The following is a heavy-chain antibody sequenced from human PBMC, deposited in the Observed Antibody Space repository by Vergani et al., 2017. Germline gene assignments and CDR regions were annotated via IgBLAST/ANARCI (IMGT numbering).Heavy chain of an antibody. CDR2: IYTSGST. D-gene: IGHD4-17*01. J-gene: IGHJ4*02. CDR3: ARGDDYGDYLVLFDY. V-gene: IGHV4-39*07. CDR1: GGSISSSSYY. Sequence: QLQLQESGPGLVKPSETLSLTCTVSGGSISSSSYYWGWIRQPPGKGLEWIGSIYTSGSTNYNPSLKSRVTISVDTSKNQFSLKLSSVTAADTAVYYCARGDDYGDYLVLFDYWGQGTLVTVSS.